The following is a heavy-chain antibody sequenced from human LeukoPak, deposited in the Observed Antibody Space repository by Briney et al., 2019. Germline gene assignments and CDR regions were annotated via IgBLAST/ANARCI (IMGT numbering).Heavy chain of an antibody. Sequence: GGSLRLSCAAPGFTFSSYGMDWVRQTPGKGLEWVAVIWDDGSNKYYADSVKGRFTISRDNSKNTLYLQMNSLRAEDTAVYYCARDLSYGSGSHSYYYYMDVWGKGTTVTVSS. CDR3: ARDLSYGSGSHSYYYYMDV. D-gene: IGHD3-10*01. J-gene: IGHJ6*03. CDR1: GFTFSSYG. V-gene: IGHV3-33*01. CDR2: IWDDGSNK.